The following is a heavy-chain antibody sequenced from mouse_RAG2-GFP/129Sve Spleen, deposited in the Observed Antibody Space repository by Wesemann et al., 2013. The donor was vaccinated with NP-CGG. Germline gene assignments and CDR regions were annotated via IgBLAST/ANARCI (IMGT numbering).Heavy chain of an antibody. CDR2: NGAT. Sequence: NGATSYNQNFKDKASLTVDKSSSTAYMELHSLTSEDSAVYYCANWDAWFAYWGQGTLVTVSA. V-gene: IGHV1-26*01. CDR3: ANWDAWFAY. J-gene: IGHJ3*01. D-gene: IGHD4-1*01.